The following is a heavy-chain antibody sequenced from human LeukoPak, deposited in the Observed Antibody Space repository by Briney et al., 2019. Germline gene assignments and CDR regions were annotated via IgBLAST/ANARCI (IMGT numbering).Heavy chain of an antibody. Sequence: PGGSLRLSCAASGFTFSSYAMSWVRQAPGKGLEWVSAISGSGGSTYYADSVKGRFTISRDNSKNTLYLQMNSLRAEDTAVYYCARGSSGWYSEGYFDYWGQGTLVTVSS. CDR3: ARGSSGWYSEGYFDY. V-gene: IGHV3-23*01. D-gene: IGHD6-19*01. CDR1: GFTFSSYA. J-gene: IGHJ4*02. CDR2: ISGSGGST.